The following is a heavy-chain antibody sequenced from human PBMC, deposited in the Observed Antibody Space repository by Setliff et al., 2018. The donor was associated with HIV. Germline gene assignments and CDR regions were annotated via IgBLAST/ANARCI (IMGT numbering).Heavy chain of an antibody. Sequence: GGSLRLSCAASGFIFSSYAMHWVRQAPGKGLEWVAAMSYDGNNKYYADSVKGRFTISRDNSKNTLYLKMNSLRAEDTAVYYCAKDPRAAVATICDYWGQGTLVTVSS. CDR1: GFIFSSYA. J-gene: IGHJ4*02. CDR3: AKDPRAAVATICDY. D-gene: IGHD5-12*01. V-gene: IGHV3-30*07. CDR2: MSYDGNNK.